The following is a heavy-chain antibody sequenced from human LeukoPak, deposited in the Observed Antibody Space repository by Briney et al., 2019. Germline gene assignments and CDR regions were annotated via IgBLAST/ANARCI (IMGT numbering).Heavy chain of an antibody. Sequence: SETLSLTCAVYGGSFSGYYWSWIRQPPGKGLEWIGEINHSGSTNYNPSLKSRVTISVDTSKNQFSLKLSSVTAADTAVYYCARGSRGEYQLLHSGGWFDPWGQGTLVTVSS. J-gene: IGHJ5*02. D-gene: IGHD2-2*01. CDR3: ARGSRGEYQLLHSGGWFDP. CDR1: GGSFSGYY. V-gene: IGHV4-34*01. CDR2: INHSGST.